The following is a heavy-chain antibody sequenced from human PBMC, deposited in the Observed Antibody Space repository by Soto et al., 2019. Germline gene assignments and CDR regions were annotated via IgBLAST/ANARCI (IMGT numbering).Heavy chain of an antibody. Sequence: SETLSLTCSVSGGSISSYYWSWIRQPPGKGLEWIGYIYYSGSTNYNPSLKSRVTISVDTSKNQFSLKLSSVTAADTAVYYCAGEQQLVQYYYYYGMDVWGQGTTVTVSS. J-gene: IGHJ6*02. CDR2: IYYSGST. V-gene: IGHV4-4*08. D-gene: IGHD6-13*01. CDR1: GGSISSYY. CDR3: AGEQQLVQYYYYYGMDV.